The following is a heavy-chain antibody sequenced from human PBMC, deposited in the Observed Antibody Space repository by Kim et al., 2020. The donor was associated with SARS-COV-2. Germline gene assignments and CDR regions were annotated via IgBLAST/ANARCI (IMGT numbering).Heavy chain of an antibody. D-gene: IGHD1-26*01. CDR3: AGVSGGGAEFDY. CDR1: GGSISSYY. CDR2: IYYSGST. V-gene: IGHV4-59*08. Sequence: SETLSLTCTVSGGSISSYYWSWIRQPPGQGLEWIGYIYYSGSTNNNPSLKSRVTISVDTSKNQFSLTLSTVTAADTAVYYCAGVSGGGAEFDYWGQGALGTVSS. J-gene: IGHJ4*02.